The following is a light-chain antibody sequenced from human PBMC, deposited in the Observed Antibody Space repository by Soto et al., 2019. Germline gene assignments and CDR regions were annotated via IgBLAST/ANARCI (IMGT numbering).Light chain of an antibody. J-gene: IGKJ5*01. CDR2: DAS. CDR1: QSVDSNY. Sequence: EIVLTQSPVTLSLSPGEEATLSCRASQSVDSNYLAWYQQKPGQTPRLIIYDASSRATGIPDRFSGSGSGTDFTLTISRLEPEDFAVYYCQQYGSSPNTFGQGTRVEIK. V-gene: IGKV3-20*01. CDR3: QQYGSSPNT.